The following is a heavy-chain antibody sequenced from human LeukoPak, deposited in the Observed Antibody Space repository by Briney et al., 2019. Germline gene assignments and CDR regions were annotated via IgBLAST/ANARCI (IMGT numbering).Heavy chain of an antibody. D-gene: IGHD6-25*01. Sequence: GGSLRLSCAASGFTFSSYGMHWVRQAPGKGLEWVALISYDESERYYADSVKGRFTISRDNSKNTLYLQMNSLRAEDTATYYCATGSSDFWGQGTLVTVSS. J-gene: IGHJ4*02. V-gene: IGHV3-30*03. CDR1: GFTFSSYG. CDR2: ISYDESER. CDR3: ATGSSDF.